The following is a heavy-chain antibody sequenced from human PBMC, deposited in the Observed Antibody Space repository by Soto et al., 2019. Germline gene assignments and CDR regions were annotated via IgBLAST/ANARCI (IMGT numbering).Heavy chain of an antibody. CDR1: GFTFSTYA. J-gene: IGHJ4*02. CDR2: ISYDGSNT. CDR3: ARDQGRSITCQLDY. V-gene: IGHV3-30-3*01. D-gene: IGHD2-2*01. Sequence: LIXCCAFSGFTFSTYAMHWVRQAPGKGLEWVAVISYDGSNTYYADSVKGRFTISRDNMLYLQMNSLRAEDTAVYYCARDQGRSITCQLDYWGQGTLVTVSS.